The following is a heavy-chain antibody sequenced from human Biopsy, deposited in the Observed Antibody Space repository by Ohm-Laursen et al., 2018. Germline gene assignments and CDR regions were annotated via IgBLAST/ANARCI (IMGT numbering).Heavy chain of an antibody. Sequence: GVLVKVSCKASGYTFTGQYLHWVRQVPGQGLEWMGWINPHSGTTKFAQDFQGRVTMTRDTSITTAYMELRRLRSDDTAVYYCAKGQDLRGGAEYFQHWGQGALVTVSS. V-gene: IGHV1-2*02. J-gene: IGHJ1*01. D-gene: IGHD2-15*01. CDR1: GYTFTGQY. CDR3: AKGQDLRGGAEYFQH. CDR2: INPHSGTT.